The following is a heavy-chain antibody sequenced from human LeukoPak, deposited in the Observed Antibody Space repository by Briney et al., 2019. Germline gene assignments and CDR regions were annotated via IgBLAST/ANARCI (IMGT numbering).Heavy chain of an antibody. CDR2: ISYDGSNK. D-gene: IGHD7-27*01. J-gene: IGHJ4*02. V-gene: IGHV3-30-3*01. CDR3: ARDRLLGTLYYFDY. CDR1: GFTFSSYA. Sequence: GGSLRLSCAASGFTFSSYAMHWVRQAPGKGLEWVAVISYDGSNKYYADSVKGRSTISRDNSKNTLYLQMNSLRAEDTAVYYCARDRLLGTLYYFDYWGQGTLVTVSS.